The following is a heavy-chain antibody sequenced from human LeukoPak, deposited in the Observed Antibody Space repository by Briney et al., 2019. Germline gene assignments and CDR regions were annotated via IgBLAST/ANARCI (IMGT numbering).Heavy chain of an antibody. CDR1: GFAFSSYA. D-gene: IGHD2-2*01. V-gene: IGHV3-23*01. CDR2: ISGSGGST. J-gene: IGHJ5*02. CDR3: AKGVRSTVNWFDP. Sequence: GGSLRLSCAASGFAFSSYAMSWVRQAPGRGLEWVSAISGSGGSTYYADSVKGRFTISRDNSKNTLYLQMNSLRAEDTAVYYCAKGVRSTVNWFDPWGQGTLITVSS.